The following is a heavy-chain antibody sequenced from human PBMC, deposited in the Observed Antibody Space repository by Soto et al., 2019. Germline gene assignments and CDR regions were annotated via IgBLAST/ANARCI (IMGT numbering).Heavy chain of an antibody. CDR2: INPSGGST. J-gene: IGHJ4*02. Sequence: ASVKVSCKASGYTFTSYYMHWVRQAPGQGLEWMGIINPSGGSTSYAQKFQGRVTMTTDTSTSTAYMELRSLRSDDTAVYYCAREHSSSWYVLDYWGQGTLVTVSS. CDR3: AREHSSSWYVLDY. D-gene: IGHD6-13*01. V-gene: IGHV1-46*01. CDR1: GYTFTSYY.